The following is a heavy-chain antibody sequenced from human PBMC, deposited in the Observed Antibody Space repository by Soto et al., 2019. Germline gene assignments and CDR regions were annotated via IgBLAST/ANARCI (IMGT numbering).Heavy chain of an antibody. CDR3: AKGSIEYSAAVDN. J-gene: IGHJ4*02. V-gene: IGHV3-23*01. CDR1: GFSFSSYA. Sequence: DVQLLESGGGLVQPGGSLRLSCAASGFSFSSYAMVWVRQAPGKGLEWVAVISARGGSSYFADSVKGRFTLSRDNSKNVLSLEMNSLRAEETAIYFCAKGSIEYSAAVDNWGQGDLVVVSS. D-gene: IGHD5-12*01. CDR2: ISARGGSS.